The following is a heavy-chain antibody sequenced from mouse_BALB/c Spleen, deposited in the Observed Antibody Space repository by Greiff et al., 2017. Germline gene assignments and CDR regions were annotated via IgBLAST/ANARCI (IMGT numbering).Heavy chain of an antibody. V-gene: IGHV2-9*02. CDR1: GFSLTSYG. J-gene: IGHJ3*01. D-gene: IGHD4-1*01. Sequence: QVQLKESGPGLVAPSQSLSITCTVSGFSLTSYGVHWVRQPPGKGLEWLGVIWAGGSTNYNSALMSRLSISKDNSKSQVFLKMNSLQTDDTAMYYCAREVLTGSSWFAYWGQGTLVTVSA. CDR3: AREVLTGSSWFAY. CDR2: IWAGGST.